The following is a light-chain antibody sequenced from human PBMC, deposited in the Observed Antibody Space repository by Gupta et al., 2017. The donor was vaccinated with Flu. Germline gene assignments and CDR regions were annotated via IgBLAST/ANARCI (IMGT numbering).Light chain of an antibody. V-gene: IGKV3-15*01. CDR1: QSVSRY. CDR3: QQYGNWPPWT. Sequence: DIVMTQSPAPLSASPGERATLSCRASQSVSRYLAWYQQKPGQAPRLLIYGASTWATGIPARFSGSGSGTEFTLTISSLQSEDFAVYYCQQYGNWPPWTFGQGTKVEIK. J-gene: IGKJ1*01. CDR2: GAS.